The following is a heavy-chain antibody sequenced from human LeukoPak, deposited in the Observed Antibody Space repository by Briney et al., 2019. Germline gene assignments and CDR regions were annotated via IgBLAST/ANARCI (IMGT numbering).Heavy chain of an antibody. Sequence: SETLSLTCTVSGGSISSYYWSWIRQPPGKGLEWIGYIYYSGSTNYNPSLKSRVTISVDTSKNQFSLKLSSVTAADTAVYYCARDVEQWLVRVYYFDYWGQGTLVTVSS. CDR2: IYYSGST. D-gene: IGHD6-19*01. J-gene: IGHJ4*02. V-gene: IGHV4-59*12. CDR3: ARDVEQWLVRVYYFDY. CDR1: GGSISSYY.